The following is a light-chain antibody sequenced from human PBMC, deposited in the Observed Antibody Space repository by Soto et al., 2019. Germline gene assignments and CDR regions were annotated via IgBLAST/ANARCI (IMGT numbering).Light chain of an antibody. CDR1: SSDIGAGYD. J-gene: IGLJ2*01. Sequence: QSVLTQPPSLSGAPGQRVTISCTGSSSDIGAGYDVQWYQQLPGTAPKLLIFGNINRPSGVPDRFSGSKSGTSASLAITGLQAEDEADYYCQSFDSSLSVVFGGGTKLTVL. CDR3: QSFDSSLSVV. V-gene: IGLV1-40*01. CDR2: GNI.